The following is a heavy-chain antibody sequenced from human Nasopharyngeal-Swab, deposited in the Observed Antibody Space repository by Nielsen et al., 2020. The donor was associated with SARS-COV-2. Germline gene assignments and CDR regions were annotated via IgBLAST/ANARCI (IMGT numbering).Heavy chain of an antibody. V-gene: IGHV4-31*03. CDR1: GGSFSSAGYF. CDR3: ARSMYCSSTSCRYYFDY. J-gene: IGHJ4*02. Sequence: SETLSLTCTVSGGSFSSAGYFWTWIRQHPGKGLEWIGYIYYSGSTYYNPSLKGRVTISVDTSKNHSSLKLSSVTAADTAVYFCARSMYCSSTSCRYYFDYWGQGTLVTVSS. D-gene: IGHD2-2*01. CDR2: IYYSGST.